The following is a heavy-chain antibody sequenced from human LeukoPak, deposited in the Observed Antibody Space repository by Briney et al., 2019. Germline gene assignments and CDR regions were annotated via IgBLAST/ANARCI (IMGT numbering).Heavy chain of an antibody. CDR3: VRDQLSVGATSCFDY. Sequence: PGGSLRLSCAASGFTVSSNYMSWVRQAPGKGLEWVSVIYSGGSTYYADSVKGRFTISRDNSKNTLYLQMNSLRAEDTADCVRDQLSVGATSCFDYWGQGTLVTVSS. CDR2: IYSGGST. CDR1: GFTVSSNY. V-gene: IGHV3-53*01. D-gene: IGHD1-26*01. J-gene: IGHJ4*02.